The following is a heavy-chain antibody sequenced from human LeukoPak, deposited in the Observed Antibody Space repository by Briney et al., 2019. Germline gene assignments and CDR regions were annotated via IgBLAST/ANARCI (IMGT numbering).Heavy chain of an antibody. V-gene: IGHV5-51*01. CDR1: GYSFTSYW. Sequence: GESLKISCKGSGYSFTSYWIGWVRQMPGKGLEWMGIIYPGDSDTRYSPSFQGQVTNSADKSISTAYLQWSSLKASDTAMYYCARHSGIYCSGGSCYSGYYMDVWGKGTTVTVSS. CDR2: IYPGDSDT. D-gene: IGHD2-15*01. J-gene: IGHJ6*03. CDR3: ARHSGIYCSGGSCYSGYYMDV.